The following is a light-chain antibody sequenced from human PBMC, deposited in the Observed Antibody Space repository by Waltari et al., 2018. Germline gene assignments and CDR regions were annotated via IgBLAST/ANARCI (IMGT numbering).Light chain of an antibody. Sequence: DVVLTQSPFSLPVTPGEPASISCRSSQSLLYSNGYTYLDWYLQKPGQPPQLLIYLVSNRASGVPDRFSGSGSGTDFTLKISRVEAEDVGVYYCMQALEAPLTFGGGTKVEIK. V-gene: IGKV2-28*01. CDR1: QSLLYSNGYTY. CDR3: MQALEAPLT. CDR2: LVS. J-gene: IGKJ4*01.